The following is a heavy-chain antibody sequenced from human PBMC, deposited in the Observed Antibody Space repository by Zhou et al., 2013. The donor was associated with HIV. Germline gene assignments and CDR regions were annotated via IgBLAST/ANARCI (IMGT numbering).Heavy chain of an antibody. CDR2: IIPIFGTA. V-gene: IGHV1-69*01. CDR1: GGTFSNYA. Sequence: QVQLVQSGAEVKKPGSSVRVSCKASGGTFSNYAISWVRQAPGQGLEWMGGIIPIFGTANYAQKFQGRVTITTDESTSTAYMELSSLRSDDTAIYYCARVVHYYDGWGLDSWGQGTLVTVSS. J-gene: IGHJ4*02. D-gene: IGHD3-16*01. CDR3: ARVVHYYDGWGLDS.